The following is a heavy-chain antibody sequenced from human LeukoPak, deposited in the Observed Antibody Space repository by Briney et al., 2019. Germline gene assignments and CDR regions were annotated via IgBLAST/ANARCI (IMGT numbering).Heavy chain of an antibody. J-gene: IGHJ3*02. Sequence: PGGSLRLSCAASGFTFSSYAMSWVRQAPGKGLEWVSAISGSGGSTYYAGSVKGRFTISRDNSKNTLYLQMNSLRAEDTAVYYCAGRAKRWLQLRGAFDIWGQGTMVTVSS. CDR2: ISGSGGST. CDR3: AGRAKRWLQLRGAFDI. V-gene: IGHV3-23*01. D-gene: IGHD5-24*01. CDR1: GFTFSSYA.